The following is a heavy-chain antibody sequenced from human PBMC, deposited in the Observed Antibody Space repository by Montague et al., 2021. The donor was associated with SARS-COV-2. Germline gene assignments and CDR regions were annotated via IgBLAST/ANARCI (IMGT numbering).Heavy chain of an antibody. J-gene: IGHJ3*01. CDR1: GFTFSSYS. CDR3: AKDLVLRAARPDALDV. V-gene: IGHV3-48*04. D-gene: IGHD6-6*01. CDR2: ISSSRNII. Sequence: SLRLSCAASGFTFSSYSVNWVRQAPGKGLEWISYISSSRNIIYYADSVKGRFTISRDNARNSLYLQMNSLRVDDTAVYYCAKDLVLRAARPDALDVWGQGTVVTVSS.